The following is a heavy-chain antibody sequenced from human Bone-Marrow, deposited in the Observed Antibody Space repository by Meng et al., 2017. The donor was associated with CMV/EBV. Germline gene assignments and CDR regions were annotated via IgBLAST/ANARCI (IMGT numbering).Heavy chain of an antibody. CDR1: GYTLTGYY. CDR3: ASLPEVCGVGSCYDYYYYGMDV. V-gene: IGHV1-2*02. D-gene: IGHD2-2*01. Sequence: ASVKVSCKASGYTLTGYYMHWVRQAPGQGLEWMGWIKPNSGGTNDAQKFQGRVTMTRDTSISTAYMELSRLRSDDTAVYYCASLPEVCGVGSCYDYYYYGMDVWGQGTTVTVSS. CDR2: IKPNSGGT. J-gene: IGHJ6*02.